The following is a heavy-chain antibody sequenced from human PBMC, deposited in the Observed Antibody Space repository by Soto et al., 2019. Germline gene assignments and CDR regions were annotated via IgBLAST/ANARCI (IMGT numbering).Heavy chain of an antibody. CDR1: GGSVTSGGFS. V-gene: IGHV4-30-2*01. Sequence: SLTCAVSGGSVTSGGFSWSWVRQPPGKGLEWIGHIHQRGSIYYNPSLKSRVTISVDRSKNQFSLKLNSVTAADTAVYYCARSTHFYGSSGYSYYFDYWGQGTQVT. J-gene: IGHJ4*02. CDR2: IHQRGSI. D-gene: IGHD3-22*01. CDR3: ARSTHFYGSSGYSYYFDY.